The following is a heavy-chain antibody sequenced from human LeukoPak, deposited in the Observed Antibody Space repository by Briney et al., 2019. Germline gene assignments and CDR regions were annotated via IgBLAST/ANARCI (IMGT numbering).Heavy chain of an antibody. CDR2: VTGDGLTT. CDR3: AKSGTSDWDWFDP. V-gene: IGHV3-23*01. CDR1: GFTFNNYA. D-gene: IGHD2-21*01. J-gene: IGHJ5*02. Sequence: PGGSLRLSCAASGFTFNNYAMNWVRQAPGKGLEWVSIVTGDGLTTNYADSVRGRFTISRDNSKNRLHLQMNSLRAEDTAVYYCAKSGTSDWDWFDPWGQGTLVTVSS.